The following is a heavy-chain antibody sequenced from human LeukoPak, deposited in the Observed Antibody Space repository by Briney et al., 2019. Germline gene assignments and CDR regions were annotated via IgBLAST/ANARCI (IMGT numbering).Heavy chain of an antibody. J-gene: IGHJ4*02. V-gene: IGHV5-51*01. CDR2: IYPGDSDT. CDR1: GYSFTSYW. Sequence: NLGESLKISCKGSGYSFTSYWIGWVRQMPGKGLEWMGIIYPGDSDTRYSPSFQGQVTISADKSISTAYLQWSSLKASDTAMYYCARLGTAMVHPCDYWGQGTLVTVSS. D-gene: IGHD5-18*01. CDR3: ARLGTAMVHPCDY.